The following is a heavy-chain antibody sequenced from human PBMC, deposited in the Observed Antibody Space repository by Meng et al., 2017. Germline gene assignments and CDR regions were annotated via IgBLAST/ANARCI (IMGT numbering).Heavy chain of an antibody. CDR2: IYYSGST. V-gene: IGHV4-59*01. Sequence: SETLSLTCTVSGGSISSYYWSWIRQPQVKGLEWIWYIYYSGSTNYNPSLKSRVTISVDTSKYQFPLKLSSVTAADTAVYYCASGDGYNTFDYWGQGTLVTVSS. D-gene: IGHD5-24*01. CDR3: ASGDGYNTFDY. J-gene: IGHJ4*02. CDR1: GGSISSYY.